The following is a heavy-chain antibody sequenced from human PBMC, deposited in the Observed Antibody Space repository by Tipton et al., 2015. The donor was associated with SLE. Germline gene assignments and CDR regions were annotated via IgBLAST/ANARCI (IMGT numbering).Heavy chain of an antibody. CDR2: IKHDGSEK. CDR1: GFTFSGYW. CDR3: ARDWNNSWDP. V-gene: IGHV3-7*01. D-gene: IGHD1/OR15-1a*01. J-gene: IGHJ5*02. Sequence: SLRLSCAASGFTFSGYWMTWVRQAPGKGLEWVANIKHDGSEKYYVDSVRGRFTISRDNAKNSLYLQMNSLRAEDTAVYYCARDWNNSWDPWGQGTLVTVSS.